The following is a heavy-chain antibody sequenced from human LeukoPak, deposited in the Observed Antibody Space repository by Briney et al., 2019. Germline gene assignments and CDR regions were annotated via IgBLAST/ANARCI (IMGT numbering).Heavy chain of an antibody. CDR3: AKVQTTMTIYYFDY. D-gene: IGHD4-17*01. Sequence: GGSLRLSCAASGFTFSTYAMTWVRQAPGKGLEWVSAMSGSTGSTYYADSVKGRFTISRDNSKNTLYLQMNSLRAEDTAVYYCAKVQTTMTIYYFDYWGQGTLVTVSS. CDR1: GFTFSTYA. V-gene: IGHV3-23*01. CDR2: MSGSTGST. J-gene: IGHJ4*02.